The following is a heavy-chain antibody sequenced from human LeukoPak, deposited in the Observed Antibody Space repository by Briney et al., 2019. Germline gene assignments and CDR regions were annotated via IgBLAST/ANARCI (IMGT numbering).Heavy chain of an antibody. CDR1: GGTFSGYY. J-gene: IGHJ4*02. CDR3: ARGLKGVLSGVVIY. V-gene: IGHV1-2*06. D-gene: IGHD3-3*01. CDR2: INPNSGGT. Sequence: ASVKVSCKASGGTFSGYYMHWVRQAPGQGLEWMGRINPNSGGTNYAQKFQGRVTMTRDTSISTAYMELSRLRSDDTAVYYCARGLKGVLSGVVIYWGQGTLVTVSS.